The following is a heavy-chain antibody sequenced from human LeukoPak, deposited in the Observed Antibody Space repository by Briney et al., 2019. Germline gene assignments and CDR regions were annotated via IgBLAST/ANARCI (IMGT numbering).Heavy chain of an antibody. CDR1: GFSFGDYA. Sequence: GGPLRLSCAASGFSFGDYAMSWVRQAPGKGLEWVSDIRASSDITHYADSVKGRFTISRDNSKNTLYLQMNSLRADDTALYFCARDSDFYDSLTFYGMDVWGQGTTVIVSS. CDR3: ARDSDFYDSLTFYGMDV. V-gene: IGHV3-23*01. D-gene: IGHD3-3*01. CDR2: IRASSDIT. J-gene: IGHJ6*02.